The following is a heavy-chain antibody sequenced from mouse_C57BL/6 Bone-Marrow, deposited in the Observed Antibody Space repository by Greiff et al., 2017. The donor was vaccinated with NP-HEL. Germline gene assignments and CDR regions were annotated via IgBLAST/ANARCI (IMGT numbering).Heavy chain of an antibody. Sequence: EVMLVESGAELVRPGASVKLSCTASGFNIKDDYMHWVKQRPEPGLEWLGWFDPENGDTEYVSSFQGKATITADTSSNTAYLQLSSLTSEDTAVYYCTLYYYGSSRGYFDYWGQGTTLTVSS. CDR3: TLYYYGSSRGYFDY. CDR2: FDPENGDT. J-gene: IGHJ2*01. CDR1: GFNIKDDY. D-gene: IGHD1-1*01. V-gene: IGHV14-4*01.